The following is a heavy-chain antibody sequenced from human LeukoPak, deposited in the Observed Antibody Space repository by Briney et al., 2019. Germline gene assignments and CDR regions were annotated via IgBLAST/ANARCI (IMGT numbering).Heavy chain of an antibody. J-gene: IGHJ6*03. D-gene: IGHD3-10*01. CDR2: IYYRGTT. CDR1: GGSISSAGYY. V-gene: IGHV4-39*02. Sequence: SETLSLTCTVSGGSISSAGYYWGWVRQPPGRGLEWIGTIYYRGTTYYNPSLKSRLTISVDSSKNHFSLKLSSVTAADTAVYYCARGWSGYYYYYMDVWGKGTTVTVSS. CDR3: ARGWSGYYYYYMDV.